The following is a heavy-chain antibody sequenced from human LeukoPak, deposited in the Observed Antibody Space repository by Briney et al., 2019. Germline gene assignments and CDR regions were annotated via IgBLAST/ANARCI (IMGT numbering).Heavy chain of an antibody. Sequence: ASVKVSCKASGCTFTNYGFTWVRQAPGQGLEWMGWISAYNGNTNYAQKFQGRVTVTTDTPTSTAYMELRSLRSDDTAVYYCARASQGGCSGGSCYPAWWGQGTLVTVSS. CDR3: ARASQGGCSGGSCYPAW. D-gene: IGHD2-15*01. J-gene: IGHJ4*02. CDR1: GCTFTNYG. V-gene: IGHV1-18*01. CDR2: ISAYNGNT.